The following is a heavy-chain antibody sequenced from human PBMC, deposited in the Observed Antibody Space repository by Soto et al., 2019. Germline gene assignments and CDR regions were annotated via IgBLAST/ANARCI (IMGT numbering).Heavy chain of an antibody. J-gene: IGHJ4*02. Sequence: ASVKVSCKSSGYTFTSYGISWVRQAPGQGLEWMGWISAYNGNTNYAQKLQDRVTMTTDTATSQAYTELRRLRSDDTAVYYCARDGGYYYHCWGQGTLVTVSS. D-gene: IGHD3-22*01. CDR1: GYTFTSYG. V-gene: IGHV1-18*01. CDR3: ARDGGYYYHC. CDR2: ISAYNGNT.